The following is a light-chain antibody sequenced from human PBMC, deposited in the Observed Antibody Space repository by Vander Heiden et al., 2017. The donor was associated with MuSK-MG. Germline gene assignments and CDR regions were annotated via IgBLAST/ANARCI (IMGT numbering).Light chain of an antibody. CDR1: QSVSNN. V-gene: IGKV3-15*01. Sequence: EIVMTQSPATLSVSPGERATLSCWASQSVSNNLAWFQQKPGQAPSLLIYGASARATDIPARFSGSGSGTEFTLTINSLQSEDFAVYYCQQDDNCPFTFGHGTKVDIK. CDR3: QQDDNCPFT. CDR2: GAS. J-gene: IGKJ3*01.